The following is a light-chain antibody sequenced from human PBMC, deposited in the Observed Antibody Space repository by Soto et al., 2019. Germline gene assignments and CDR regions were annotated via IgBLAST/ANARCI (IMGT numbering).Light chain of an antibody. CDR1: SGHSSYD. V-gene: IGLV4-69*01. J-gene: IGLJ3*02. CDR3: QTWGAGILV. CDR2: LNSDGSH. Sequence: QPVLTQSPSASASLGASVKLTCTLSSGHSSYDIAWHQQQPEKGPRYLMKLNSDGSHNKGDGIPDRFSGSSSGAERYLTISILQYDDEADYYCQTWGAGILVFGGGTKLTVL.